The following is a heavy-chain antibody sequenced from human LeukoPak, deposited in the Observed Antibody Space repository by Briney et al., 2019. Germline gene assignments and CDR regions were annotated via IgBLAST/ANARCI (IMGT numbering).Heavy chain of an antibody. J-gene: IGHJ4*02. CDR1: GYTFTGYY. D-gene: IGHD6-19*01. Sequence: ASVKVSCKTSGYTFTGYYIHWVRQAPGQGLEWMGWINPNSGGTNYAQKFQGRVTMTRDTSISTAYMELSRLRSDDTAVYYCAASQEGSGWYFYFDYWGQGTLVTVSS. CDR3: AASQEGSGWYFYFDY. CDR2: INPNSGGT. V-gene: IGHV1-2*02.